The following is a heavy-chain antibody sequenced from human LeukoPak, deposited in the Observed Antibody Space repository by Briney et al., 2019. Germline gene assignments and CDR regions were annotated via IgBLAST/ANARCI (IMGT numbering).Heavy chain of an antibody. J-gene: IGHJ4*02. CDR3: ARSITMVRGIEAHFDY. Sequence: GASVKVSCKASGGTFSSYAISWVRQAPGQGLEWMGGIIPIFGTANYAQKFQGRVTITADKSTSTAYMELSSLGSEDTAVYYCARSITMVRGIEAHFDYWGQGTLVTASS. CDR1: GGTFSSYA. V-gene: IGHV1-69*06. D-gene: IGHD3-10*01. CDR2: IIPIFGTA.